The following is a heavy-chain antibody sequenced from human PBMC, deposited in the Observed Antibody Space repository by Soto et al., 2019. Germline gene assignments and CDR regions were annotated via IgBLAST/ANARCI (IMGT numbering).Heavy chain of an antibody. V-gene: IGHV3-11*01. CDR1: GFPFTDYY. CDR2: ISSTGTTI. J-gene: IGHJ4*02. CDR3: AKNYGANFRLDY. D-gene: IGHD4-17*01. Sequence: QVQLVESGGGLVKPGGSLRLSCAASGFPFTDYYMSWVRQAPGKGLEWLSYISSTGTTIYYADSVKGRFTISRDNAKNSLYLQMNSLRAEDTAIYYWAKNYGANFRLDYWGQGTLYTVAS.